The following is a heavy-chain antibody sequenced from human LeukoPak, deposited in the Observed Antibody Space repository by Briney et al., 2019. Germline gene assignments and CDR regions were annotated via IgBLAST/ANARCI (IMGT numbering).Heavy chain of an antibody. CDR1: GSSFTSYW. CDR3: ARRGVTTADY. CDR2: IYPGDSDT. Sequence: TGESLQISCKSSGSSFTSYWIGWVRQLPGKGLEWMGIIYPGDSDTRYSPSFQGQVTISADKSISTAYLQWSSLKASDTAMYYCARRGVTTADYWGQGTLVTVSS. D-gene: IGHD4-17*01. J-gene: IGHJ4*02. V-gene: IGHV5-51*01.